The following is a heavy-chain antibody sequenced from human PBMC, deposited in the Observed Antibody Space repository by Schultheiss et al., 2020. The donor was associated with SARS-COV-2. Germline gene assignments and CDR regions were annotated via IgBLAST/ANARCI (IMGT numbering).Heavy chain of an antibody. CDR3: ATIWPLSSGWAY. CDR2: INTDGTYT. D-gene: IGHD6-19*01. Sequence: GESLKISCAASGFSFSDYWMHWVRQAPGKGLVWVAHINTDGTYTRFADSVKGRFTISRDNARNTVYLQMNSLRVEDTAIYYCATIWPLSSGWAYWGQGTLVTVSS. CDR1: GFSFSDYW. V-gene: IGHV3-74*01. J-gene: IGHJ4*02.